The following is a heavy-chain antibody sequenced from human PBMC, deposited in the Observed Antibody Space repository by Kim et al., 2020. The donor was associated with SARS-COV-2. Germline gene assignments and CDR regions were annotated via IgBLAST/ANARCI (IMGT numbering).Heavy chain of an antibody. CDR1: GGSISSGGYY. CDR2: IYYSGST. J-gene: IGHJ6*02. Sequence: SETLSLTCTVSGGSISSGGYYWSWIRQHPGKGLEWIGYIYYSGSTYYNPSLKSRVTISVDTSKNQFSLKLSSVTAADTAVYYCARTTTTLYYYYGMDVWGQGTTVTVSS. V-gene: IGHV4-31*03. CDR3: ARTTTTLYYYYGMDV. D-gene: IGHD4-17*01.